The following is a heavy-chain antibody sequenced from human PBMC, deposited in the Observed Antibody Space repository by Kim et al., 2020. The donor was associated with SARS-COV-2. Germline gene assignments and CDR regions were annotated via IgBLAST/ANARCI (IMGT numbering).Heavy chain of an antibody. CDR1: GYSFTSYW. D-gene: IGHD3-10*01. CDR2: IYPGDSDT. V-gene: IGHV5-51*01. J-gene: IGHJ5*02. Sequence: GESLKISCKGSGYSFTSYWIGWVRQMPGKGLEWMGIIYPGDSDTRYSPSFQGQVTISADKSISTAYLQWSSLKASDTAMYYCARQLWFVELVPSFDPWGQGTLVTVSS. CDR3: ARQLWFVELVPSFDP.